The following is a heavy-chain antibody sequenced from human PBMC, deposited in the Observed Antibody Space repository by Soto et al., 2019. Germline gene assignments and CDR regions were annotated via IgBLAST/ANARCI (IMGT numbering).Heavy chain of an antibody. V-gene: IGHV3-30-3*01. J-gene: IGHJ4*02. Sequence: GGSLRLSCAASGFTFSSYPMHWVRQAPGKGLEWVAVISYDGSNKYYADPVKGRFTISRDNSKNTLYLQMNSLRAEDTAVYYCARGVVAATGGDYYFDYWGQGTLVTVSS. D-gene: IGHD2-15*01. CDR3: ARGVVAATGGDYYFDY. CDR1: GFTFSSYP. CDR2: ISYDGSNK.